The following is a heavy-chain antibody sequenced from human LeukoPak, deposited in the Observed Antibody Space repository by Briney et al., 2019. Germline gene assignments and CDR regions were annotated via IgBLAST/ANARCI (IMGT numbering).Heavy chain of an antibody. CDR2: IYDSGTT. Sequence: GGSLRLSCATSGFTFSSNYMSWVRQAPGKGLEWVSVIYDSGTTYYADSVKGRFLIFRDTSKNTVDLQMNSLRVEDTAVYYCAGRRSSGWYAYRGQGTLVTVSS. CDR1: GFTFSSNY. CDR3: AGRRSSGWYAY. J-gene: IGHJ4*02. D-gene: IGHD6-19*01. V-gene: IGHV3-53*01.